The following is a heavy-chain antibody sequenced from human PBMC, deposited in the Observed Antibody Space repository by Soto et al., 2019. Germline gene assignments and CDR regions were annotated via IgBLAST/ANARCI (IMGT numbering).Heavy chain of an antibody. D-gene: IGHD2-15*01. V-gene: IGHV4-4*02. CDR1: SGSISSSNW. CDR2: IYHSGST. Sequence: QVQLQESGPGLVKPSGTLSLTCAVSSGSISSSNWWSWVRQRPGKGLEWIGEIYHSGSTNYNPSLKSRVTLSVDKSKNQFSLKLSSVTAADTAVYYCARAPGISDSMYYFDYWGQVTLVTVSS. J-gene: IGHJ4*02. CDR3: ARAPGISDSMYYFDY.